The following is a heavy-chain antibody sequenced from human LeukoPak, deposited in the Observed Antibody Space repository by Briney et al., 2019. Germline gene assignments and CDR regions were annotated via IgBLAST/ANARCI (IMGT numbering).Heavy chain of an antibody. CDR3: ARVRTYYFDY. CDR2: INHSGST. CDR1: GGSFSGYY. J-gene: IGHJ4*02. D-gene: IGHD1-14*01. Sequence: SETLSLTCAVYGGSFSGYYWSWIRQPPGKGLEWIGEINHSGSTNYNPSLKSLVTISVDTSKNQFSLKLSSVTAADTAVYYCARVRTYYFDYWGQGTLVTVSS. V-gene: IGHV4-34*01.